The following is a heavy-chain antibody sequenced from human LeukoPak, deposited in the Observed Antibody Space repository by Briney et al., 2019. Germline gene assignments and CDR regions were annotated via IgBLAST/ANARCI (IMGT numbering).Heavy chain of an antibody. CDR3: ARDRVPQLGFDI. CDR1: GFTVSSNC. V-gene: IGHV3-66*01. CDR2: IYSGGST. Sequence: GGSLRLSCAVSGFTVSSNCMSWVRQAPGRGLEWVSVIYSGGSTYYADSVKGRFTISRDNSKNTLYLQMNSLRAEDTAMYYCARDRVPQLGFDIWGQGTMVTVSS. J-gene: IGHJ3*02. D-gene: IGHD3-10*01.